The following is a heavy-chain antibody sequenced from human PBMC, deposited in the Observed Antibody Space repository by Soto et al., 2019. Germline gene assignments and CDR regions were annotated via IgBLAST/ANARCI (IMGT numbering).Heavy chain of an antibody. J-gene: IGHJ4*02. CDR2: IDPSDSQT. V-gene: IGHV5-10-1*01. CDR1: GYSFAGYW. D-gene: IGHD3-22*01. Sequence: GESLKISCKGSGYSFAGYWITWVRQKPGKGLEWMGRIDPSDSQTYYSPSFRGHVTISVTKSITTVFLQWSSLRTSDTAMYYCARQIYDSDTGPNFQYYFDSWGQGTPVTISS. CDR3: ARQIYDSDTGPNFQYYFDS.